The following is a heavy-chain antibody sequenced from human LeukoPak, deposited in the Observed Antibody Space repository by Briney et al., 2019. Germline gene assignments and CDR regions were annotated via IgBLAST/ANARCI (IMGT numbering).Heavy chain of an antibody. CDR3: ARIRDGYNDAYDI. CDR2: INPGGDNT. J-gene: IGHJ3*02. Sequence: ASVKVSCKASGYTFTSYAMNWVRQAPGQRLEWMGLINPGGDNTDYAQKFQGRVTMTSDTSARTVYMELSSLRSEDTAIYYCARIRDGYNDAYDIWGQGTVVTVPS. V-gene: IGHV1-46*01. CDR1: GYTFTSYA. D-gene: IGHD5-24*01.